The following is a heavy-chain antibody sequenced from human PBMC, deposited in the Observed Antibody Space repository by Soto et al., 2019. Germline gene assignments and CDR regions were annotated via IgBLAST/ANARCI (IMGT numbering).Heavy chain of an antibody. D-gene: IGHD4-17*01. CDR1: GFTFSTYG. Sequence: QVQLVESGGGVVQPGRSLRLSCAASGFTFSTYGMHWVRQAPGKGLEWVAVISYDGRNEYYAESVNGRFTISRDNYKNTLYLQMNSLRAEDTALYYCAKDHLMTTVTTVGYWGQGALVTVSS. J-gene: IGHJ4*02. CDR3: AKDHLMTTVTTVGY. V-gene: IGHV3-30*18. CDR2: ISYDGRNE.